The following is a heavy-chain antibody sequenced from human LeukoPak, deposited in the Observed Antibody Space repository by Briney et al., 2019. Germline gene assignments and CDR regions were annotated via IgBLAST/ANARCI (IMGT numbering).Heavy chain of an antibody. Sequence: ASVKVSCKASGYTFTSYGISWVRQAPGRGLEWMGWISAYNGNTNYAQKLQGRVTMTTDTSTSTAYMELRSLRSDDTAVYYCARDEGYYYDSSGYYEDYWGQGTLVTVSS. CDR2: ISAYNGNT. CDR3: ARDEGYYYDSSGYYEDY. V-gene: IGHV1-18*01. D-gene: IGHD3-22*01. CDR1: GYTFTSYG. J-gene: IGHJ4*02.